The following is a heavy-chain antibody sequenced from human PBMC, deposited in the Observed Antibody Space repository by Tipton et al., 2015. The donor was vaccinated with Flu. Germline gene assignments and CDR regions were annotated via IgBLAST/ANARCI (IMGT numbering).Heavy chain of an antibody. V-gene: IGHV4-61*09. J-gene: IGHJ5*02. CDR3: ARRDYSNYVSDPKNWFDP. CDR2: IHYSGSP. CDR1: GGSINIGSYY. Sequence: TLSLTCTVSGGSINIGSYYWSWIRQPAGKGLEWIGNIHYSGSPHYNPSLKSRVTISVDTSKNQFSLRLNSVTAADTAVYYCARRDYSNYVSDPKNWFDPWGQGTLVTVSS. D-gene: IGHD4-11*01.